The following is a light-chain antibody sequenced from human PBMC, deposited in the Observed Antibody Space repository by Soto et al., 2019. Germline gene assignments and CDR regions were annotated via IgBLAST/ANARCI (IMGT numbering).Light chain of an antibody. J-gene: IGKJ1*01. CDR2: AAS. V-gene: IGKV1-39*01. CDR3: QQSYNTPWT. CDR1: QTISRY. Sequence: DLQMTQSPSPLSAFVGDRVTITCRASQTISRYLNWYQQKPGKAPKLLIYAASSLQSGVPSRFSGSGSGTDFTLTISSLQFEDFATYYCQQSYNTPWTFGPGTKVEIK.